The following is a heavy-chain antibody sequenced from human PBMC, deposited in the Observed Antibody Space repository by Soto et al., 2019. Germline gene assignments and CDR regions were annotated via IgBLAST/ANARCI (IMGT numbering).Heavy chain of an antibody. Sequence: GGSLRLSCAASGFTFSNAWMSWVRQAPGKGLEWVGRIKSKTDGGTTDYAAPVKGRFTISSDDSKNTLNLQMNSLKTEDTAVDYCTSDPEGRYYYYGMDVWGQGTTVTVSS. CDR1: GFTFSNAW. V-gene: IGHV3-15*01. CDR2: IKSKTDGGTT. CDR3: TSDPEGRYYYYGMDV. J-gene: IGHJ6*02.